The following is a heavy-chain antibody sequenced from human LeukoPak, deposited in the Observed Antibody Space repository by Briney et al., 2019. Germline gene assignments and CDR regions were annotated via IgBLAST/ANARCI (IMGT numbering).Heavy chain of an antibody. V-gene: IGHV4-59*06. D-gene: IGHD3-10*01. CDR1: GGSISSYY. J-gene: IGHJ4*02. CDR3: ARIMLSGREFDC. CDR2: IYYSGST. Sequence: SETLSLTCTVSGGSISSYYWSWIRQHPGKGLEWIGHIYYSGSTYYNPSLKSRGIISVETSKNQFSLKLSSVTAADTAVYYCARIMLSGREFDCWGQGPLVTVSS.